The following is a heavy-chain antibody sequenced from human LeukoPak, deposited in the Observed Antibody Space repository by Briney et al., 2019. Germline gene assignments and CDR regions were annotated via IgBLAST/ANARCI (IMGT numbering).Heavy chain of an antibody. Sequence: GASLKISCKGSGSSFTSYWIGWVRPMAGKRLEWMGIIYPGDSDNRYSPSFQGQVTISADKSIITAYLQWSSLKASDTAMYYCARNYGSSWYGNYYFEYWGQGTLVTVSS. D-gene: IGHD6-13*01. V-gene: IGHV5-51*01. CDR3: ARNYGSSWYGNYYFEY. CDR2: IYPGDSDN. CDR1: GSSFTSYW. J-gene: IGHJ4*02.